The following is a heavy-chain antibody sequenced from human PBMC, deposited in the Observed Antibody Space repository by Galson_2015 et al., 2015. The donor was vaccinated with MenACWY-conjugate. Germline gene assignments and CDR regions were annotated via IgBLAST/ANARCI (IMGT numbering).Heavy chain of an antibody. CDR2: INSAGTDI. Sequence: SLRLSCAASGFTFSRYWMDWVRQAPGKGLEWVSRINSAGTDIDYADSVKGRFTISRDNAKNTLSLQINSLRDEDTAVYYCARGNYNTMDVWGQGTTVTVSS. CDR1: GFTFSRYW. CDR3: ARGNYNTMDV. J-gene: IGHJ6*02. V-gene: IGHV3-74*01.